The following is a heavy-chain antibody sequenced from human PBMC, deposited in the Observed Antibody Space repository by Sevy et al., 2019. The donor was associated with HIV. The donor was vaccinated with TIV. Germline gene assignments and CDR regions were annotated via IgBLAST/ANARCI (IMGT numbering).Heavy chain of an antibody. CDR1: GASVSSANDY. D-gene: IGHD3-9*01. CDR3: ARDQYYDILTGLYAMDV. Sequence: SETLSLTCSVSGASVSSANDYWSWIRQPPGKGLEWIGYVLYFGNTNYNPSLKSRATISLDTSKKQFSLKLTSVTAADTAIYYCARDQYYDILTGLYAMDVWGQGTTVTVSS. CDR2: VLYFGNT. J-gene: IGHJ6*02. V-gene: IGHV4-61*01.